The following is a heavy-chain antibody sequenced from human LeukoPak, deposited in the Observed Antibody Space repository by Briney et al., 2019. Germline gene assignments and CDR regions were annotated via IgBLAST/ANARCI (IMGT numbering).Heavy chain of an antibody. D-gene: IGHD4-23*01. J-gene: IGHJ5*02. V-gene: IGHV1-18*01. Sequence: ASVKVSCKASGYTFTSYGISWVRQAPGQGLEWMGWISAYNGNTNYAQKLQGRVTMTTDTSTSTAYMELRSLRSDDTAVYYCARVDDYGGNGGWFDPWGQGTLVTVSP. CDR3: ARVDDYGGNGGWFDP. CDR2: ISAYNGNT. CDR1: GYTFTSYG.